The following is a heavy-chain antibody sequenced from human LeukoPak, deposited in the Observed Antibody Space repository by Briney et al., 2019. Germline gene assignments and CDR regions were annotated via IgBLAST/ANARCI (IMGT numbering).Heavy chain of an antibody. CDR2: IYYSGST. V-gene: IGHV4-30-4*08. Sequence: PSETLSLTCTVSGGSIGSGDYYWTWIRRPPGKGLEWIGYIYYSGSTYYNPSLKSRVTISVDTSKNQFSLKLSSVTAADTAVYYCARDKAAAGTDYMDVWGKGTTVTVSS. CDR3: ARDKAAAGTDYMDV. D-gene: IGHD6-13*01. J-gene: IGHJ6*03. CDR1: GGSIGSGDYY.